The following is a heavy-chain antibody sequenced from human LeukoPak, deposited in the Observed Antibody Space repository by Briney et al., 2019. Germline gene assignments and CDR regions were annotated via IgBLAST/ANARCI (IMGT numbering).Heavy chain of an antibody. V-gene: IGHV4-39*07. CDR1: GGSIRGSNYY. Sequence: SETLSLTCTVSGGSIRGSNYYWSWIRQPPGKGLEWIGEINHSGSTNYNPSLKSRVTISVDTSKNQFSLKLSSVTAADTAVYYCARGLVDYYDSSGYYYFDYWGQGTLVTVSS. D-gene: IGHD3-22*01. CDR2: INHSGST. J-gene: IGHJ4*02. CDR3: ARGLVDYYDSSGYYYFDY.